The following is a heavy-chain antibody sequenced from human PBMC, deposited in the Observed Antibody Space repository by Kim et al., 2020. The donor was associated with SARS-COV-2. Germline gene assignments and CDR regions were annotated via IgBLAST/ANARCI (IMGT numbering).Heavy chain of an antibody. V-gene: IGHV3-30*18. Sequence: GGSLRLSCLASGFTFSSSGMHWVRQAPGKGLEWVAVISSDGRTKYYGDSVKGRFTVSRDNSKNTLFLHMNSLRAADTATYHCAKGAPDSYGVGTQWLDPWGQGTLV. CDR1: GFTFSSSG. J-gene: IGHJ5*02. CDR3: AKGAPDSYGVGTQWLDP. CDR2: ISSDGRTK. D-gene: IGHD3-10*01.